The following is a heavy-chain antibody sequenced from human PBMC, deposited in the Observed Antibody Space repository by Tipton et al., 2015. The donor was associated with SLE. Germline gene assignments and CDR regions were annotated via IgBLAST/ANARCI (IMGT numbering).Heavy chain of an antibody. CDR3: ASLSAPSDY. Sequence: SLRLSCAASGFTFSSYWMYWVRQAPGKGLEWVSRIDSQGSTTNYADSVKGRFSIYRDNAKKTLFLEMNSVRVDDTAVYYCASLSAPSDYWGQGTLVTVSS. CDR2: IDSQGSTT. V-gene: IGHV3-74*01. J-gene: IGHJ4*02. CDR1: GFTFSSYW.